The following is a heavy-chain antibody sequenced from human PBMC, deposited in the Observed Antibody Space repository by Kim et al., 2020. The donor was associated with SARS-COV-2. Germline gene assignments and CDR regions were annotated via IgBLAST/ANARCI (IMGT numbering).Heavy chain of an antibody. CDR2: IWYDGSNK. CDR1: GFTFSSYG. CDR3: ARDQLGVSYGMDV. D-gene: IGHD1-1*01. V-gene: IGHV3-33*01. J-gene: IGHJ6*02. Sequence: GGSLRLSCAASGFTFSSYGMHWVRQAPGKGLEWVAVIWYDGSNKYYADSVKGRFTISRDNSKNTLYLQMNSLRAEATAVYYCARDQLGVSYGMDVWGQGTTVTVSS.